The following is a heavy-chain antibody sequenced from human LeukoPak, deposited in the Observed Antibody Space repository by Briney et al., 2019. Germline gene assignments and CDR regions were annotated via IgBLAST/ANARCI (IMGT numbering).Heavy chain of an antibody. CDR3: ARRPGSGWYVLDY. V-gene: IGHV1-2*06. Sequence: GASVKVSCKASGYTLTDYYMHWVRQAPGQGLEWMGRINPNSGGTNYAQKFQGRVTMTRDTSISTVYMELSRLRSDDTAVYYCARRPGSGWYVLDYWGQGTLVTVSS. J-gene: IGHJ4*02. CDR2: INPNSGGT. D-gene: IGHD6-19*01. CDR1: GYTLTDYY.